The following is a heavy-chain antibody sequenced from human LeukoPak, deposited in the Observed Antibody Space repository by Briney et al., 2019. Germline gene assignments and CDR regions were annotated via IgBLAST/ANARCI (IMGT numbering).Heavy chain of an antibody. J-gene: IGHJ4*02. CDR2: IRYDGSNK. CDR3: AKDRYSGSYQPFDY. D-gene: IGHD1-26*01. CDR1: GFTFSSYG. V-gene: IGHV3-30*02. Sequence: PGGSLRLSCAASGFTFSSYGMHWVRQAPGKGLEWVAFIRYDGSNKYYADSVKGRFTISRDNSKNTLYLQMNSLRAEDTAVYYCAKDRYSGSYQPFDYWGQGTLVTVSS.